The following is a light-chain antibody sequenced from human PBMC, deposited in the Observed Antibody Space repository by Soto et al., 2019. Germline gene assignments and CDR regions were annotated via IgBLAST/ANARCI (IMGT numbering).Light chain of an antibody. V-gene: IGLV2-8*01. CDR2: EVN. CDR1: SSDVGGYNY. CDR3: SSFAGSNVV. J-gene: IGLJ2*01. Sequence: QSALTQTPSASGSPGQAVTISCTGTSSDVGGYNYVSWYQQHPGKAPKLLISEVNKRPSGVPDRFSGPKSGNTASLTVSGLQAEDEADYYCSSFAGSNVVFGGGTQLTVL.